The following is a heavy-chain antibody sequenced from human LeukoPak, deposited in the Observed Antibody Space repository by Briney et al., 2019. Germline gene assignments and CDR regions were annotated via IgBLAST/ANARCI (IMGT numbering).Heavy chain of an antibody. CDR1: GFTFSDYY. D-gene: IGHD6-19*01. CDR2: SSSSGSTI. CDR3: ARDTHSSGWHELPEIDY. Sequence: GGSLRLSCAASGFTFSDYYMSWIRQAPGKGLEWVSYSSSSGSTIYYADSVKGRFTISRDNAKNSLYLQMNSLRAEDTAVYYCARDTHSSGWHELPEIDYWGQGTLVTVSS. J-gene: IGHJ4*02. V-gene: IGHV3-11*01.